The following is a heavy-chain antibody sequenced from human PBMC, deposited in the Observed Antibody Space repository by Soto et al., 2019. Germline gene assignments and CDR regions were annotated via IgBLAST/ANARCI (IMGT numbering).Heavy chain of an antibody. CDR3: GRDQDCSRTSCYGRQSGYYYGMDV. Sequence: QVQLVQSGAEVKKPGASVKVSCKASGYTFTGYYMHWVRQAPGQGLEWMGWINPNSGGTNYAQKFQGWVSMTRDTSISTAYMELSRLRSDDTAVYYCGRDQDCSRTSCYGRQSGYYYGMDVWGQGTTVPVSS. J-gene: IGHJ6*02. CDR1: GYTFTGYY. CDR2: INPNSGGT. D-gene: IGHD2-2*01. V-gene: IGHV1-2*04.